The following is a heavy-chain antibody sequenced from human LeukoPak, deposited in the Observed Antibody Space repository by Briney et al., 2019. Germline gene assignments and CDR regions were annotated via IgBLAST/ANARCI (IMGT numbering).Heavy chain of an antibody. CDR3: ARDFGSSSWGWFDP. Sequence: SETLSLTCTLSNGSINSNSNYWGWVRQPPGKGLEWIGSIYYTGKTYYNASLKSRISISLETSKNQFSLMLNSVTAADTAMYYCARDFGSSSWGWFDPWGQGTLVTVSS. D-gene: IGHD6-6*01. V-gene: IGHV4-39*07. J-gene: IGHJ5*02. CDR2: IYYTGKT. CDR1: NGSINSNSNY.